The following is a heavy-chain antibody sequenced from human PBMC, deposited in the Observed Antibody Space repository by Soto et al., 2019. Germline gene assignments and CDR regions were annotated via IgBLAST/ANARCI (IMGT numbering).Heavy chain of an antibody. CDR2: IKSKTDGGTT. D-gene: IGHD3-9*01. V-gene: IGHV3-15*07. CDR3: TTYSYDILTGYRLDY. CDR1: GFTFSNAW. Sequence: EVQLVESGGGLVKPGGSLRLSCAASGFTFSNAWMNWVRQAPGKGLEWVGRIKSKTDGGTTDYAAPVKGTFTISRXXLXXTLYLQMNSLKTEDTAGYYCTTYSYDILTGYRLDYWGQGTLVTVSS. J-gene: IGHJ4*02.